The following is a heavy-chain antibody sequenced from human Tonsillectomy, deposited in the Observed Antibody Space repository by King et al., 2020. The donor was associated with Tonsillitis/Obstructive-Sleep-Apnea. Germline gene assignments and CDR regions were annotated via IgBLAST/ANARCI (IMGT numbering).Heavy chain of an antibody. CDR3: ARGGHRNNSGGVVNKCDCDA. D-gene: IGHD2-15*01. CDR1: GYTFSGYY. V-gene: IGHV1-2*06. CDR2: INPNTGGA. Sequence: VQLVESGAEVKKPGASVKVSCKASGYTFSGYYMHWVRQAPGQGLEWMGRINPNTGGANFAQKFQGGVTLTRDTSISTAYMELSRLTSDETAVYYFARGGHRNNSGGVVNKCDCDAGGKGTLVTVSS. J-gene: IGHJ5*02.